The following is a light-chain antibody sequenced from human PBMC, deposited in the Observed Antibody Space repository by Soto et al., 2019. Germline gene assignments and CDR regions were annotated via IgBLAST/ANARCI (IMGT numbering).Light chain of an antibody. V-gene: IGLV2-14*01. Sequence: QPALTQPASVSGSPGQSITISCTGTTSDVSIYNYVSWYQQHPGKAPKLMIYGVSNRPSGVSNRFSGTKSGHTASLTISGLQVEDEADYYCCSYTSSTNYVFGPGTKVTVL. CDR2: GVS. CDR3: CSYTSSTNYV. J-gene: IGLJ1*01. CDR1: TSDVSIYNY.